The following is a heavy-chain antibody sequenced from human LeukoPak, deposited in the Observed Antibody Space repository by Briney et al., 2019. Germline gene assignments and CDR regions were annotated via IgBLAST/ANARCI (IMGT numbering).Heavy chain of an antibody. V-gene: IGHV3-23*01. J-gene: IGHJ6*03. CDR3: AKDSKIVGATFRSYHYMDV. CDR2: IRGSGDRT. D-gene: IGHD1-26*01. CDR1: GFTFSSYA. Sequence: WGSLTLSCAASGFTFSSYAMSWVRLAPAKGLGWVSAIRGSGDRTHYSDPVQGRFTISRDNSKNTLYLQMNSLRAEDTAVYYCAKDSKIVGATFRSYHYMDVWGKGTAVTVSS.